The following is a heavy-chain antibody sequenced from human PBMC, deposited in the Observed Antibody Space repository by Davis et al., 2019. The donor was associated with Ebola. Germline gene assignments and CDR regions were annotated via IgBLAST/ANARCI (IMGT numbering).Heavy chain of an antibody. V-gene: IGHV4-30-4*01. J-gene: IGHJ6*04. CDR2: IYYSGST. Sequence: SETLSLTCTVSGGSISSGDYYWSWIRQPPGKGLEWIGYIYYSGSTYYNPSLKSRVTISVDTSKNQFSLKLSSVTAADTAVYYCARGRIRTLTPLYYYYGMDVWGKGTTVTVSS. CDR3: ARGRIRTLTPLYYYYGMDV. D-gene: IGHD1-14*01. CDR1: GGSISSGDYY.